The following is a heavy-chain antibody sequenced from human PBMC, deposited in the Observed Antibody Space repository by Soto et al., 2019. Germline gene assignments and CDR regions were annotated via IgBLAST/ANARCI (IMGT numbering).Heavy chain of an antibody. D-gene: IGHD6-6*01. CDR3: ARMSIAARRGYYYYCGMDV. CDR1: GYTFTGSY. V-gene: IGHV1-2*04. CDR2: INPNSGGT. Sequence: ASVKVSCKASGYTFTGSYMHWVRQDPGQGLEWMGWINPNSGGTNYAQKFQGWVTMTRDTSISTAYMELSWLRSDDTAVYYCARMSIAARRGYYYYCGMDVWGQ. J-gene: IGHJ6*02.